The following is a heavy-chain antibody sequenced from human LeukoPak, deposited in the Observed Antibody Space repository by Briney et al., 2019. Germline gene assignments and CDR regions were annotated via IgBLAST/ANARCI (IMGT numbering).Heavy chain of an antibody. CDR3: ARRGVGVVGATTNFDY. Sequence: GESLKISCKGSGYSFTNYWIGWVRQMPGKGLEWMGIIYPDDSDTRYSPSFQGQVTISVDKSITTAYLQWSSLKASDTAMYYCARRGVGVVGATTNFDYWGQGTLVTVSS. CDR1: GYSFTNYW. J-gene: IGHJ4*02. CDR2: IYPDDSDT. D-gene: IGHD1-26*01. V-gene: IGHV5-51*01.